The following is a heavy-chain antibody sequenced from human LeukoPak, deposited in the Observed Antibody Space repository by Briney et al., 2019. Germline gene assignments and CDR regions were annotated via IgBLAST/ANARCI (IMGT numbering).Heavy chain of an antibody. CDR2: INPNSGGT. Sequence: GASVKVSCKASGYTFTGYYMHWVRQAPGQGLEWMGWINPNSGGTNYAQKFQGRVTMTRDTSISTAYMELSRLRSDDTAVYYCATSPLPGPPYYYYMDVWGKGTTVTVSS. CDR3: ATSPLPGPPYYYYMDV. J-gene: IGHJ6*03. V-gene: IGHV1-2*02. D-gene: IGHD2-2*01. CDR1: GYTFTGYY.